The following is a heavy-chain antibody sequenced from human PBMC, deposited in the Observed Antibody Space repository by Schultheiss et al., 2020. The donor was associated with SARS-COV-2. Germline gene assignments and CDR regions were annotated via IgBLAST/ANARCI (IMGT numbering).Heavy chain of an antibody. D-gene: IGHD5-12*01. V-gene: IGHV4-61*08. CDR2: IYYSGST. Sequence: SETLSLTCTVSGGSISSGAYYWSWIRQHPGKGLEWIGYIYYSGSTNYNPSLKSRVTISVDTSKNQFSLKLSSVTAADTAVYYCARGGVVATIPGYYYYYMDDWGKGTTITVAS. CDR3: ARGGVVATIPGYYYYYMDD. J-gene: IGHJ6*03. CDR1: GGSISSGAYY.